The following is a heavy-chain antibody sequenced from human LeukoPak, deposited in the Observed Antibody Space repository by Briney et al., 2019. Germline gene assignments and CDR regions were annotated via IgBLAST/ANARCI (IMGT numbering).Heavy chain of an antibody. CDR1: GFTFSSYS. D-gene: IGHD3-22*01. Sequence: GGSLRLSCAASGFTFSSYSMNWVRQAPGKGLEWVSSISSSSSYIYYADSVKGRFTISRDNAKNSLYLQMNSLRAEDTAVYYCATKPMIVVVYDAFDIWGQGTMVTVSS. J-gene: IGHJ3*02. CDR2: ISSSSSYI. V-gene: IGHV3-21*01. CDR3: ATKPMIVVVYDAFDI.